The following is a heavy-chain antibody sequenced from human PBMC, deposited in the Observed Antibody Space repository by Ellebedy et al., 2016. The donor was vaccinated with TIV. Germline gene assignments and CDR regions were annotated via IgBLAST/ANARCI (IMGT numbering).Heavy chain of an antibody. Sequence: GSLRLSCAASGFTFSSYWMNWVRQAPGKGLEWIGSIYYSGSTYYNPSLKSRVPISVDTSKNQFSLKLSSVTAADTAVYYCARELRITMVRGVKYGMDVWGQGTTVTVSS. J-gene: IGHJ6*02. CDR1: GFTFSSYW. V-gene: IGHV4-39*02. CDR2: IYYSGST. D-gene: IGHD3-10*01. CDR3: ARELRITMVRGVKYGMDV.